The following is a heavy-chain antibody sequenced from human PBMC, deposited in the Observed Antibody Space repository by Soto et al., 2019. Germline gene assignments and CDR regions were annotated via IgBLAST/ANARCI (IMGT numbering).Heavy chain of an antibody. CDR1: GYTFTSDY. J-gene: IGHJ4*02. CDR2: INPSGGST. V-gene: IGHV1-46*01. Sequence: ASVKVSCKASGYTFTSDYMHWVRQAPGQGLEWMGIINPSGGSTSYAQKFQGRVTMTRDTSTSAVYMELSSLRSEDTAVCYCARAPRAFDYWGQGTLVTVSS. CDR3: ARAPRAFDY.